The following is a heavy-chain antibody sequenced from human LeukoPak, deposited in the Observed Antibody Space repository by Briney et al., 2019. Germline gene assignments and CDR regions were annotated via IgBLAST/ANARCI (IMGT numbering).Heavy chain of an antibody. CDR2: ISSTDAGT. D-gene: IGHD2-21*01. J-gene: IGHJ4*02. CDR3: AKAPVTSCRGAYCYPFDY. CDR1: GFTFSSYG. Sequence: PGGSLRLSCAASGFTFSSYGMHWVRQAPGKGLEWVSAISSTDAGTYHADPVRGRFTISRDSSKNTLYLQMNSLRAEDAAVYYCAKAPVTSCRGAYCYPFDYWGQGTLVTVSS. V-gene: IGHV3-23*01.